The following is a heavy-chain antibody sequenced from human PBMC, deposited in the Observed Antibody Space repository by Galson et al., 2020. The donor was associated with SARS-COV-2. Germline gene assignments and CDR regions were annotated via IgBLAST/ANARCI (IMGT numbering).Heavy chain of an antibody. J-gene: IGHJ3*01. CDR3: ASGPCSTTGCYSGAFDL. V-gene: IGHV4-4*07. CDR1: GGSISGYY. CDR2: IYSSGST. D-gene: IGHD2-2*01. Sequence: ETSETLSLTCSVSGGSISGYYWSWIRQPAGKGLEWIGRIYSSGSTNYNPYLKSRVTMSIDASKNQFSLKLNSVTAADTAMYYCASGPCSTTGCYSGAFDLWGQGTMVTVSS.